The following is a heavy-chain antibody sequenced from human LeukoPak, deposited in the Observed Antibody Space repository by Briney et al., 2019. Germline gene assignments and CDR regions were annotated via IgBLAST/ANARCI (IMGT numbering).Heavy chain of an antibody. J-gene: IGHJ5*02. Sequence: ASVKVSCKASGGTFSSYAISWVRQAPEQGLEWMGGIIPIFGTANYAQKFQGRVTITADESTSTAYMELSSLRSEDTAVYYCARGSSSRSWLLSLGGWFDPWGQGTLVTVSS. CDR2: IIPIFGTA. CDR1: GGTFSSYA. CDR3: ARGSSSRSWLLSLGGWFDP. D-gene: IGHD2-2*01. V-gene: IGHV1-69*13.